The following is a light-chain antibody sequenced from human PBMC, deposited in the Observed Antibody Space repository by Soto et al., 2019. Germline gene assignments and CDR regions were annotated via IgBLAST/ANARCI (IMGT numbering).Light chain of an antibody. CDR1: ISNIGSNT. J-gene: IGLJ1*01. CDR2: SNN. Sequence: QSVLTQPPSASGTPGQRVTISCSGSISNIGSNTVNWYQQLPGTAPKLLIYSNNQRPSGVPDRFSGSKSGTSASLAISGLQAEDEADYYCAAWDDSLDGGVFGTGTKLTVL. V-gene: IGLV1-44*01. CDR3: AAWDDSLDGGV.